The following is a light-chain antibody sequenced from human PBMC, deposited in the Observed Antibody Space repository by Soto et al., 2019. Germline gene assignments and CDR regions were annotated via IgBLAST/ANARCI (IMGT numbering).Light chain of an antibody. J-gene: IGKJ1*01. V-gene: IGKV3-20*01. CDR3: HHFGSLPET. Sequence: EVVLTQSPGTLSLSPGERVTLSCRASQSVASSYLAWYQQKPGRAPRLLLYSASSRATGIPDRFSGRGSGEDFNLTIKRLGAEGFAGDYCHHFGSLPETFGQGTNVE. CDR2: SAS. CDR1: QSVASSY.